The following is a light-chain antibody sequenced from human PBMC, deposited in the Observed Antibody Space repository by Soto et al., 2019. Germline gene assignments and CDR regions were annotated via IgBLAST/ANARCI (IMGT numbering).Light chain of an antibody. CDR3: SSYTSISSLYV. CDR2: EVS. CDR1: SSDVGGYNY. Sequence: QSALTQPASVSGSPGQSITISCTGTSSDVGGYNYVSWYQQHPGTAPKLMIYEVSNRPSGLSNRFSGSKSGNTASLTISGLQADDEADYYCSSYTSISSLYVFGTGTKVTVL. J-gene: IGLJ1*01. V-gene: IGLV2-14*01.